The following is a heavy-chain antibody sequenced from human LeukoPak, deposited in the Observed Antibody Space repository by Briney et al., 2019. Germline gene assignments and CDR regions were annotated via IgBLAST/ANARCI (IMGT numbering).Heavy chain of an antibody. CDR1: GFTVSSNY. Sequence: PGGSLRLSCAASGFTVSSNYMSWVRQAPGKGLEWVSVIYSGGSTYYADSVEGRFTISRDNSKNTLYLQMNSLRAEDTAVYYCARAVRGYSGCFDPWGQGTLVTVSS. CDR3: ARAVRGYSGCFDP. J-gene: IGHJ5*02. D-gene: IGHD5-12*01. CDR2: IYSGGST. V-gene: IGHV3-66*02.